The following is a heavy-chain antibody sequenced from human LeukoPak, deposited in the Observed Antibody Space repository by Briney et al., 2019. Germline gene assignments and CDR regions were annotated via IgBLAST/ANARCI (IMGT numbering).Heavy chain of an antibody. CDR2: INHSGST. Sequence: SETPSLTCAVYGGSFSGYYWSWIRQPPEKGLEWIGEINHSGSTNYNPSLKSRVTISVDTSKNQFSLKLSSVTAADTAVYYCASSYNWNDGTDIWGQGTMVTVSS. D-gene: IGHD1-1*01. CDR1: GGSFSGYY. CDR3: ASSYNWNDGTDI. V-gene: IGHV4-34*01. J-gene: IGHJ3*02.